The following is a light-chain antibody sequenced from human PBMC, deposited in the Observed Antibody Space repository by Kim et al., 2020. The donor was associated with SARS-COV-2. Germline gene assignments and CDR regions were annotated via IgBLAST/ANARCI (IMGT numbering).Light chain of an antibody. Sequence: SPRETASTTCAGGGVIFGEKYTSWYQQRPGQSPVLVMFQDRKRPSGIPERFSGSSSGNIATLTISGTQAMDEADYYCQAWDSGNVVFGGGTQLTVL. CDR1: GVIFGEKY. J-gene: IGLJ2*01. CDR3: QAWDSGNVV. V-gene: IGLV3-1*01. CDR2: QDR.